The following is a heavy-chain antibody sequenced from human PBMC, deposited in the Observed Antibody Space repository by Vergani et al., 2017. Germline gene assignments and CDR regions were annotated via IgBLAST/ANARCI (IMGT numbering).Heavy chain of an antibody. V-gene: IGHV1-69*13. CDR1: GGTFSNYG. J-gene: IGHJ4*02. D-gene: IGHD3-10*01. Sequence: QVLMVQSGAEVKKPGSSVKVSCKASGGTFSNYGISWVRQAPGQGLEWMGGIIPIFGTANYAQKFQGRVTITADESTSTAYMELSSLRSEDTAVYYCARDLEKGGRGMVSLGYWGQGTLVTVSS. CDR2: IIPIFGTA. CDR3: ARDLEKGGRGMVSLGY.